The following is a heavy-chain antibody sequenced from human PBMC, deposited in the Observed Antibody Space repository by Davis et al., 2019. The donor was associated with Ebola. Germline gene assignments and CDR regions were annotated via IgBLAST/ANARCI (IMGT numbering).Heavy chain of an antibody. Sequence: ASVKVSCKVSGYTLAELSVHWVRQAPGRGLEWMGAFDPEDGEAIYAQKFQGRVTMTRDTSISTAYMELSRLRSDDTAVYYCARRVYSGSYPGWFDPWGQGTLVTVSS. CDR1: GYTLAELS. J-gene: IGHJ5*02. CDR2: FDPEDGEA. CDR3: ARRVYSGSYPGWFDP. D-gene: IGHD1-26*01. V-gene: IGHV1-24*01.